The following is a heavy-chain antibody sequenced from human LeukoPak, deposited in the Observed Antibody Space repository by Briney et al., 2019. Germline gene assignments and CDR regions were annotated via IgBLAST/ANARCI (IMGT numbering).Heavy chain of an antibody. J-gene: IGHJ4*02. CDR3: ARGRLIYYDILTGYPLDY. D-gene: IGHD3-9*01. CDR2: IIPIFGTA. Sequence: SVKVSCKASGGTFSSYAISWVRQAPGQGLEWMGGIIPIFGTANYAQKFQGRVTITTDESTSTAYMELSSLRSEDTAVYYCARGRLIYYDILTGYPLDYWGQGTLVTVSS. V-gene: IGHV1-69*05. CDR1: GGTFSSYA.